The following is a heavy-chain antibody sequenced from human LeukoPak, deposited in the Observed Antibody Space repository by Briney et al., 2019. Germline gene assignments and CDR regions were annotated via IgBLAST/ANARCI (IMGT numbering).Heavy chain of an antibody. Sequence: GGSLRLSCAASEFPVSSSYMSWVRQAPGKGLEWVSVIHSDGSSYYADSVKGRFTISRDISKNTVYLQVNSLRAEDAAVYYCAREEELDYFGYWGQGTLVTVSS. CDR1: EFPVSSSY. J-gene: IGHJ4*02. CDR2: IHSDGSS. CDR3: AREEELDYFGY. D-gene: IGHD1-7*01. V-gene: IGHV3-53*01.